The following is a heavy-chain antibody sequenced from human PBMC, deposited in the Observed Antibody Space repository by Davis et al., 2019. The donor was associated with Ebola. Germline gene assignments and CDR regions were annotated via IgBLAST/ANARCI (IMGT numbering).Heavy chain of an antibody. D-gene: IGHD3-22*01. CDR2: VYYTGRT. J-gene: IGHJ4*02. CDR3: ARETEFYDSSGYWRSFQY. V-gene: IGHV4-34*11. Sequence: PSETLSLTCAVNGGPFSGYYWSWIRQPPGQGLEWIGFVYYTGRTNYNPSLNSRASIAIDTSKTQFSLNLHSVTAADTAVYYCARETEFYDSSGYWRSFQYWGQGILVTVSS. CDR1: GGPFSGYY.